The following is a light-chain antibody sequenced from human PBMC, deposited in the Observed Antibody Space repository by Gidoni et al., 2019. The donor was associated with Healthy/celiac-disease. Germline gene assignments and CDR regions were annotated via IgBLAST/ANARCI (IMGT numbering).Light chain of an antibody. CDR1: QSISSY. V-gene: IGKV1-39*01. CDR2: AAS. CDR3: QQSYSTPPGGT. J-gene: IGKJ1*01. Sequence: IQMTQSPSSLSASVGDRVTITCRASQSISSYLNWYQQKPGKAPKLLIYAASSLQSGVPSRFLGIGSGTDFTLTISRLQPEDFATYYCQQSYSTPPGGTFGQGTKVEIK.